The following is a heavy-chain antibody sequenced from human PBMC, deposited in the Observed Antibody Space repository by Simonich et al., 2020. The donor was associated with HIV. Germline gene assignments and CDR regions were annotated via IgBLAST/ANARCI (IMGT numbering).Heavy chain of an antibody. J-gene: IGHJ4*02. CDR3: ARRDRELILYFDY. V-gene: IGHV4-34*04. CDR1: GGSCSGYY. CDR2: INHSGIT. D-gene: IGHD3-3*01. Sequence: QVQLQQWGAGLLKPSETLSLTCAVYGGSCSGYYWSWIRQPPGKGLEWSGEINHSGITNDNSSLNSRATISVDKSKNQFSLKLSSVTAADTAIYYCARRDRELILYFDYWGQGNLVTVSS.